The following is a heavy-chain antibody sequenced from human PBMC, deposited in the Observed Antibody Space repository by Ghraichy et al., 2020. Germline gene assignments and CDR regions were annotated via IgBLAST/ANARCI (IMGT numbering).Heavy chain of an antibody. CDR2: IFYSGST. CDR3: ARMGGYKAPLWY. V-gene: IGHV4-59*01. Sequence: SETLSLTCTVSGASIRTYFWSWIRQPPGKGLEWIGDIFYSGSTNYNPSLKSRVTISVDASNNQFSLNLISVTAADTAVYYCARMGGYKAPLWYWGQGTLVAVSS. J-gene: IGHJ4*02. CDR1: GASIRTYF. D-gene: IGHD3-10*01.